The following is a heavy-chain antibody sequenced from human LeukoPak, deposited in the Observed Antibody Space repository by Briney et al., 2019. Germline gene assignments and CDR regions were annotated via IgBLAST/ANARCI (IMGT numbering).Heavy chain of an antibody. J-gene: IGHJ3*01. CDR2: IGSAGDT. Sequence: GQSLRPSSAAAGSTFSTYDMHWVRQVARKGLEWVSAIGSAGDTHYSDSVKGRFTISRENAKNCLYLQMNRLTVGDTAVYYCAREGTLAEAGRWIDEFDVWGQGTMVTVSS. V-gene: IGHV3-13*01. D-gene: IGHD6-19*01. CDR3: AREGTLAEAGRWIDEFDV. CDR1: GSTFSTYD.